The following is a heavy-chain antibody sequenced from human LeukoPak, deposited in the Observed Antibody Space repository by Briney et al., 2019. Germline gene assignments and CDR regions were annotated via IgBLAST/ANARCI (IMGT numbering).Heavy chain of an antibody. CDR3: ARVEWELLLFDY. D-gene: IGHD1-26*01. V-gene: IGHV3-66*01. CDR1: GFTVSSNY. Sequence: GGSLRLSCAASGFTVSSNYMSWVRQAPGKGLEWVSVIYSGGSTYYADSVKGRFTISRDNSKNTLYLQMNSLRAEDTAVYYCARVEWELLLFDYWGQGTLVTVSS. J-gene: IGHJ4*02. CDR2: IYSGGST.